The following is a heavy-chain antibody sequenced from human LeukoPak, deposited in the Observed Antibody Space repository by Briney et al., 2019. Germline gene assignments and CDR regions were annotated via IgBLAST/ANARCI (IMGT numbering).Heavy chain of an antibody. CDR2: IRSDRSDK. CDR1: GFIFSSYG. V-gene: IGHV3-30*02. J-gene: IGHJ4*02. D-gene: IGHD3-22*01. CDR3: AKHDSSSDF. Sequence: GGSLRLSCAASGFIFSSYGMHWVRQPPGKGLEWVAFIRSDRSDKYYAASVKGRFTISRDNSKNTLWLQMNSLRAEDTAVYYCAKHDSSSDFWGRGTLVTVSS.